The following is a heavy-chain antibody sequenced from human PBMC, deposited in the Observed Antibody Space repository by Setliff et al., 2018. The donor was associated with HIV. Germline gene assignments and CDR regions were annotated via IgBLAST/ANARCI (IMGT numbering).Heavy chain of an antibody. CDR3: ARDQGVVTRACWH. Sequence: ASVKVSCKASGYTFTGYYMHWVRQAPGQGLEWMGWINPNSGGTNYAQKFQGRVTITADESTNPAYMELRSLTSDDTAVYYCARDQGVVTRACWHWGQGTLVTVSS. CDR1: GYTFTGYY. D-gene: IGHD2-21*02. J-gene: IGHJ1*01. CDR2: INPNSGGT. V-gene: IGHV1-2*02.